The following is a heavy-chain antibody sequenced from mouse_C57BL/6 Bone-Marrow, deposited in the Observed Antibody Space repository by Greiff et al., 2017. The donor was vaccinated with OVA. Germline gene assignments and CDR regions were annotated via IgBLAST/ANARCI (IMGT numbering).Heavy chain of an antibody. V-gene: IGHV1-62-2*01. CDR1: GYTFTEYT. D-gene: IGHD3-3*01. Sequence: VQRVESGAELVKPGASVKLSCTASGYTFTEYTIHWVKQRSGPGLEWIGRFYPGSGSTKYNETFKDKATLTADKSSSTVYMKLSRLTSEDSAVYFCARHEDRAPFAYWGQGTLVTVSA. J-gene: IGHJ3*01. CDR2: FYPGSGST. CDR3: ARHEDRAPFAY.